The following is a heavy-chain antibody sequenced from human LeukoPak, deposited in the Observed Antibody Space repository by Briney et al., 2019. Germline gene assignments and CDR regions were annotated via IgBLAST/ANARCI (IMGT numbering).Heavy chain of an antibody. Sequence: GASVKVSCKVSRYTLTALSMQWVRQPPGKGLEGKGAINPEDGETIYAQKFPGRVTMTEDTSTHTTYRDVSSLRSWDTAVTYCATASSFNNEFRSHFEYWRKGTLVTVSS. CDR1: RYTLTALS. J-gene: IGHJ4*02. CDR3: ATASSFNNEFRSHFEY. CDR2: INPEDGET. D-gene: IGHD1-1*01. V-gene: IGHV1-24*01.